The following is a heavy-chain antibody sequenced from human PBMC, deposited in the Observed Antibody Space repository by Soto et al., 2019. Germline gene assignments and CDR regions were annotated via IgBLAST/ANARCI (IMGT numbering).Heavy chain of an antibody. Sequence: GGSLRLSCAASGFTFSNYGMHWVRQAPGKGLEGVAFISDDGGNKYYADSMKGRFTMSRDNSKSTLYLQMNSLRVEDTAVYYCTKRRNVLRFLEWSSGMEVWGQGTTVTVSS. J-gene: IGHJ6*02. CDR1: GFTFSNYG. V-gene: IGHV3-30*18. CDR2: ISDDGGNK. CDR3: TKRRNVLRFLEWSSGMEV. D-gene: IGHD3-3*01.